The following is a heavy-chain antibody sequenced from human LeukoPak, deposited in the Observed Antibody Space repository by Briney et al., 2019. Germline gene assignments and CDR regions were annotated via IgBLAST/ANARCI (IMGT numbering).Heavy chain of an antibody. CDR3: ASALGPRSVTEAFDY. J-gene: IGHJ4*02. Sequence: PGRSLRLSCAASGFTFSSYGMHWGRQAPGKGLKWVGLIWYDGSNKNYADSVKSRFTISRDNSKNTLYLKMNSLGAEDTAVYYCASALGPRSVTEAFDYWGQGTLVTVSS. D-gene: IGHD1-14*01. V-gene: IGHV3-33*01. CDR1: GFTFSSYG. CDR2: IWYDGSNK.